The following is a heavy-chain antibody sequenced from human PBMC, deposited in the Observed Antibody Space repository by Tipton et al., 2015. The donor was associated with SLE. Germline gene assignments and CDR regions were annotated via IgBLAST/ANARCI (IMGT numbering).Heavy chain of an antibody. CDR2: IYTSGST. D-gene: IGHD3-16*01. CDR3: ARDTNWGLDY. J-gene: IGHJ4*02. CDR1: GGSISSGSYY. V-gene: IGHV4-61*02. Sequence: TLSLTCTVSGGSISSGSYYWSWIRQPAGKGLEWIGRIYTSGSTSYNPSLKSRVTISVDTSKNQFSLKLNSVTAADTAVYYCARDTNWGLDYWGQGTLVTVSS.